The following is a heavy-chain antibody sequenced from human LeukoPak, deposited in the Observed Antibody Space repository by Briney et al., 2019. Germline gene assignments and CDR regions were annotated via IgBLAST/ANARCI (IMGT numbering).Heavy chain of an antibody. Sequence: PSETLSLTCAVSGGSVSSSNWWTWVRQSPDKGLGWLGEISRSGTTHYNPSLNSRVTISVDTSKIQFSLNLTSVTAADTAIYYCARGLASGYPPIPFDYWGQGTQVTVSS. D-gene: IGHD3-3*01. CDR3: ARGLASGYPPIPFDY. CDR2: ISRSGTT. V-gene: IGHV4-4*02. J-gene: IGHJ4*02. CDR1: GGSVSSSNW.